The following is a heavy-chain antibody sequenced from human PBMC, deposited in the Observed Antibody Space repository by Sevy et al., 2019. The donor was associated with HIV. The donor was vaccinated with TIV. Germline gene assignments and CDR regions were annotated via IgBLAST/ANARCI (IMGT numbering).Heavy chain of an antibody. CDR2: IYYSGST. J-gene: IGHJ6*02. CDR1: GGSISSYY. D-gene: IGHD6-6*01. V-gene: IGHV4-59*01. Sequence: SETLSLTCTVSGGSISSYYWSWIRQPPGKRLEWIGYIYYSGSTNYNPSLKSRVTISVDTSKNQFSLKLSSVTAADTAVYYCARDGIAARDYYYYGMDVWGQGTTVTVSS. CDR3: ARDGIAARDYYYYGMDV.